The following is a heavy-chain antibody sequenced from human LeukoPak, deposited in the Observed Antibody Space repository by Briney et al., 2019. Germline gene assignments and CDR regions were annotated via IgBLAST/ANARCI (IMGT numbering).Heavy chain of an antibody. CDR1: GGTFSSYA. CDR2: IRSKANSYAT. J-gene: IGHJ4*02. CDR3: TRPRYCSSTSCSRFDY. V-gene: IGHV3-73*01. D-gene: IGHD2-2*01. Sequence: KVSCKASGGTFSSYAISWVRQASGKGLEWVGRIRSKANSYATAYAASVKGRFTISRDDSKNTAYLQMNSLKTEDTAVYYCTRPRYCSSTSCSRFDYWGQGTLVTVSS.